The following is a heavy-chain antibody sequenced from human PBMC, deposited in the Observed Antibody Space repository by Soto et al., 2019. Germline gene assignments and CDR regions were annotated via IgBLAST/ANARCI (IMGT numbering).Heavy chain of an antibody. D-gene: IGHD3-10*02. CDR1: GGSISSSNW. CDR3: AGDEVWCSGSWGGMDV. V-gene: IGHV4-4*02. Sequence: QVQLQESGPGLVKPSGTLSLTCAVSGGSISSSNWWSWVRPPPGKGLEWIGEIYHSGRTNYNPSLKSRGTISVDKSKNQSSRKLSSLTAADTAVYYCAGDEVWCSGSWGGMDVWGQGTTVTLSS. J-gene: IGHJ6*02. CDR2: IYHSGRT.